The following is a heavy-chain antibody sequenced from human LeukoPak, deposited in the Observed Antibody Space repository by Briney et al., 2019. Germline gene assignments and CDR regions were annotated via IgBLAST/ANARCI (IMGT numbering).Heavy chain of an antibody. J-gene: IGHJ6*02. CDR1: GFTFSSYS. CDR2: ISSSSSTI. V-gene: IGHV3-48*02. D-gene: IGHD2-2*02. Sequence: GGSLRLSCAASGFTFSSYSMNWVRQAPGKGLEWVSYISSSSSTIYYADSVKGRFTISRDNAKNSLYLQMISLRDEDTAVYYCARDPLYCGSTTCYNYYYAVDVWGQGTTVTVSS. CDR3: ARDPLYCGSTTCYNYYYAVDV.